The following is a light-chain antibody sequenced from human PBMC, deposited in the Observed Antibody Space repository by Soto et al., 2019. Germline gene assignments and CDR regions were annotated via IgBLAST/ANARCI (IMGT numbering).Light chain of an antibody. J-gene: IGLJ7*01. Sequence: QSVLTQPPSASGTPGQRVTISCSGSGSNIGSHTVSWYHQLPGTAPNLLIYSNDQRPSGVPDRFSGSKSGTSASLAISGLQSEDEADYYCAAWDDSLSGAVFGGGTQLIVL. CDR3: AAWDDSLSGAV. V-gene: IGLV1-44*01. CDR1: GSNIGSHT. CDR2: SND.